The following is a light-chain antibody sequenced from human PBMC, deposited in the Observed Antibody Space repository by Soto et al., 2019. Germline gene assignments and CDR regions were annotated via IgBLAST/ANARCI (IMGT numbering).Light chain of an antibody. V-gene: IGKV1-9*01. J-gene: IGKJ5*01. CDR1: QGISNL. CDR3: QHFQTFPIT. Sequence: IQLTQSPSSLSAFVGDRVTITCRASQGISNLLAWYQQKPGKAPKVLIYAASTLQSGVPSRFSGSGSGSDVTLTISSLQPEDFATYYCQHFQTFPITFGQGTRLEIK. CDR2: AAS.